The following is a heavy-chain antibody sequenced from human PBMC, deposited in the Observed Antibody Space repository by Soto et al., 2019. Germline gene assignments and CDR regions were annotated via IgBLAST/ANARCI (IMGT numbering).Heavy chain of an antibody. Sequence: EVQLLESGGGLVQPGGSLRLSCSASGYTFSTQAMAWVRQAPGKGLEWVSALISSGESPDYTDSVKGRFTISRDNSKNTLYLQVTSLRADDTAVYYCAKDLHGSGWSFEQWGQGTVVTVSS. CDR3: AKDLHGSGWSFEQ. CDR1: GYTFSTQA. D-gene: IGHD6-19*01. J-gene: IGHJ4*02. V-gene: IGHV3-23*01. CDR2: LISSGESP.